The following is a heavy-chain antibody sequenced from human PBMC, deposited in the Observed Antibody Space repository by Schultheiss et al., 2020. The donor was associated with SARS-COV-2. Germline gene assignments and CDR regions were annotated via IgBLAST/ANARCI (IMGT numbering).Heavy chain of an antibody. CDR1: GGSISSGYY. Sequence: SQTLSLTCTVSGGSISSGYYWGWIRQPPGKGLEWIGSIYHSGSTYYNPSLKSRVTISVDTSKNQFSLKLSSVTAADTAVYYCATYSTVEYSGFYWGQGTLVTVSS. CDR2: IYHSGST. D-gene: IGHD6-6*01. CDR3: ATYSTVEYSGFY. J-gene: IGHJ4*02. V-gene: IGHV4-38-2*02.